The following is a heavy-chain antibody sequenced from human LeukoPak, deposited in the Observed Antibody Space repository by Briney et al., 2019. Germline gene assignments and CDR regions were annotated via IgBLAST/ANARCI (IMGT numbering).Heavy chain of an antibody. D-gene: IGHD4-17*01. Sequence: GGTLRLSCAVSGFTFSNYAMSWVRQAPGKGLEWVSVISGSGGRTNYADSVKGRFTISRDNSKNTLYLQMNSLRAEDTAVYYCARDYTTALQKTPQPIDYWGQGTLVTVSS. CDR3: ARDYTTALQKTPQPIDY. CDR1: GFTFSNYA. V-gene: IGHV3-23*01. J-gene: IGHJ4*02. CDR2: ISGSGGRT.